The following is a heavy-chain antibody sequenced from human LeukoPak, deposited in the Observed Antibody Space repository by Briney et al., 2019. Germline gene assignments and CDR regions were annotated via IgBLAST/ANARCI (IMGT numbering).Heavy chain of an antibody. Sequence: GGSLRLSCAASGFTFSDYYMSWIRQAPGKGLEWVSSISSRGSTKYYADSVKGRSTISRDNTKNSLYLQMDSLRAEDTAVYYCARDRAADRGDWFDPWGQGTLVTVSS. D-gene: IGHD3-10*01. CDR2: ISSRGSTK. CDR3: ARDRAADRGDWFDP. J-gene: IGHJ5*02. CDR1: GFTFSDYY. V-gene: IGHV3-11*01.